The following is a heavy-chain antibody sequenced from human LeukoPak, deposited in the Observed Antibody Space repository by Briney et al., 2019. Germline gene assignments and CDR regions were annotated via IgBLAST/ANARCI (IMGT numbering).Heavy chain of an antibody. CDR1: GGSISSYY. CDR3: ARDSDSSSWYSFRFDP. CDR2: IYYSGST. V-gene: IGHV4-59*01. J-gene: IGHJ5*02. D-gene: IGHD6-13*01. Sequence: SETLSLTCTVSGGSISSYYWSWIRQPPGKGLEWFGYIYYSGSTNYNPSLKSRVTISVDTSKNQLSLKLSSVTAADTAVYYCARDSDSSSWYSFRFDPWGQGTLVTVSS.